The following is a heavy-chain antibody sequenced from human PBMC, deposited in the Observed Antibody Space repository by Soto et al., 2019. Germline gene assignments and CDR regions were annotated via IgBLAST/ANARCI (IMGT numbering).Heavy chain of an antibody. D-gene: IGHD2-8*01. CDR2: INPKSGGT. CDR1: GYSFTDYH. CDR3: VRGDSTDCSNGVCSFFYNHDMDV. V-gene: IGHV1-2*04. Sequence: ASVKVSCKASGYSFTDYHIHWVRQAPGQGLEWLGRINPKSGGTSTAQKFQGWVTMTTGTSISTASMELTRLTSDDTAIYYCVRGDSTDCSNGVCSFFYNHDMDVWGQGTTVTVSS. J-gene: IGHJ6*02.